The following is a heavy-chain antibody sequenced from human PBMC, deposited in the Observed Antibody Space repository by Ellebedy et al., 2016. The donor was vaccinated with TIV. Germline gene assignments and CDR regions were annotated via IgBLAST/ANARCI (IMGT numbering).Heavy chain of an antibody. D-gene: IGHD3-10*01. J-gene: IGHJ3*02. Sequence: GGSLRLXXTASGFTFSNYAMHWARQAPGKGLEWVAVITDDERLKHYAESVKDRFTISRDNSKNTVYLQMTSLRPEDTAMFYCARELRFGEPGDAFDIWGQGTMVTVFS. CDR1: GFTFSNYA. CDR3: ARELRFGEPGDAFDI. CDR2: ITDDERLK. V-gene: IGHV3-30*04.